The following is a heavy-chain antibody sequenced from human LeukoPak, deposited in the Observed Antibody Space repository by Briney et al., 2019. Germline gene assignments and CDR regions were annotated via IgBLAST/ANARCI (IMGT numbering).Heavy chain of an antibody. CDR1: NGSISIYY. Sequence: PSETLSLTCTVSNGSISIYYWSWVRQPAGKGLEWIGRISASGSTNYNPSLKSRVTMSVDTSENQFSLKLSSVTAADTAVYYCAREITVTRPFDYWSQGTLVTVSS. J-gene: IGHJ4*02. CDR2: ISASGST. CDR3: AREITVTRPFDY. D-gene: IGHD4-17*01. V-gene: IGHV4-4*07.